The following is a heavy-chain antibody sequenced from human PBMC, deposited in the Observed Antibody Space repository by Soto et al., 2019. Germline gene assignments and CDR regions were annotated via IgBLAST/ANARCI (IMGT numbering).Heavy chain of an antibody. CDR3: AKDSLRDQLDCGMDV. Sequence: QVQLVESGGGVVQPGGSLRLSCSGSGFIFSGYGMHWVRQPPGKGLEWVAVISYDGRRKYYEDSVKGRFTVSRDNSQNAVYMEMNSLRVEDSAIYYCAKDSLRDQLDCGMDVWGQGTTVTVSS. CDR1: GFIFSGYG. D-gene: IGHD1-1*01. V-gene: IGHV3-30*18. CDR2: ISYDGRRK. J-gene: IGHJ6*02.